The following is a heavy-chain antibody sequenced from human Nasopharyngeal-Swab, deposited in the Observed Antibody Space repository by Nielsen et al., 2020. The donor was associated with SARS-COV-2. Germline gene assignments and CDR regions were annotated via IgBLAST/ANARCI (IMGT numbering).Heavy chain of an antibody. J-gene: IGHJ6*02. Sequence: SETLSLTCAVYGGSFSGYYWSWIRQPPGKGLEWIGEINHSGSTNYNPSLKSRVNISVDTSKNLFSLKLSSVTAADTAVYYCARGVRLTLITMVRGPIESVYGMDVWGQGTTVTVSS. D-gene: IGHD3-10*01. CDR1: GGSFSGYY. CDR3: ARGVRLTLITMVRGPIESVYGMDV. V-gene: IGHV4-34*01. CDR2: INHSGST.